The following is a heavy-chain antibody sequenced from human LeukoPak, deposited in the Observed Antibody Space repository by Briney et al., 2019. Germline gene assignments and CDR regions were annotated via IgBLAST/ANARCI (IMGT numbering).Heavy chain of an antibody. CDR3: ARGGLGTQIDY. CDR2: ISGSGSDI. Sequence: GGSQRLSCAGSGFTFTTYNMNWVRQAPGKGLEWVSFISGSGSDIYYADSVKGQFIISRDNAKNSLFLQMNSLRAEDTAVYYCARGGLGTQIDYSGQGTLVTVSS. D-gene: IGHD3/OR15-3a*01. J-gene: IGHJ4*02. V-gene: IGHV3-21*01. CDR1: GFTFTTYN.